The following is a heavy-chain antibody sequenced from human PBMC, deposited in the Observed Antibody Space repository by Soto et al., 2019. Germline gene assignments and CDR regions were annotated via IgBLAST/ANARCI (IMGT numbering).Heavy chain of an antibody. V-gene: IGHV3-30-3*01. Sequence: QVQLVESGGGVVQPGRSLRLSCAASGFTFSSYAMHWVRQAPGKGLEWVAVISYDGSNKYYADSVKGRFTISRDNSKNTLYLQMNSLRAEDTAVYYCASAGVGPTNYWGQGTLVTVSS. D-gene: IGHD1-26*01. J-gene: IGHJ4*02. CDR3: ASAGVGPTNY. CDR2: ISYDGSNK. CDR1: GFTFSSYA.